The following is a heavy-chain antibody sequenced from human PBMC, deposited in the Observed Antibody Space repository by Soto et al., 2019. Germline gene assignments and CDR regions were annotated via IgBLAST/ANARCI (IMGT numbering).Heavy chain of an antibody. CDR2: ISDSGGST. CDR1: GFTFRNHG. D-gene: IGHD3-16*01. J-gene: IGHJ4*02. CDR3: ARAGQRYYFDF. Sequence: EAQLLESGGGLVQPGVSLRLSCTASGFTFRNHGMSWVRQAPGKGPEWLAIISDSGGSTYYAGSVKGRLTISRDNSKNTLFLQMNSLSVEDTAIYYCARAGQRYYFDFWGQGTLVTLPS. V-gene: IGHV3-23*01.